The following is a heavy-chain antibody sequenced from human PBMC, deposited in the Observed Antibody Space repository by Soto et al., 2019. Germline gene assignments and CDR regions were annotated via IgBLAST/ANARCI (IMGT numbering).Heavy chain of an antibody. D-gene: IGHD3-10*01. CDR3: ARGGITMVRGGHIN. J-gene: IGHJ4*02. Sequence: QVQLVESGGGVVQPGRSLRLSCAASGFTFSSYAMHWVRQAPGKGLEWVAVISYDGSNKYYADSVNGRFTISRDNSKNTLYLQMNSLRAEDTAVYYCARGGITMVRGGHINWGQGTLVTVSS. CDR2: ISYDGSNK. V-gene: IGHV3-30-3*01. CDR1: GFTFSSYA.